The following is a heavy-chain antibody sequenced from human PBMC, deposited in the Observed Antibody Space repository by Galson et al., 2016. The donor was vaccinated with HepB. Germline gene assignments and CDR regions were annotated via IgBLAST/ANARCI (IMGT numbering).Heavy chain of an antibody. J-gene: IGHJ4*02. Sequence: SLRLSCAASGFTFSTYWMTWVRQAPGKGLEWVANIEQDGSEKNYADSLKGRFTISRDNAKNSLYLQMNNLRAEDTAVYYCAKSRGWVNDYWGQGTLVTVSS. CDR2: IEQDGSEK. CDR3: AKSRGWVNDY. D-gene: IGHD6-19*01. V-gene: IGHV3-7*03. CDR1: GFTFSTYW.